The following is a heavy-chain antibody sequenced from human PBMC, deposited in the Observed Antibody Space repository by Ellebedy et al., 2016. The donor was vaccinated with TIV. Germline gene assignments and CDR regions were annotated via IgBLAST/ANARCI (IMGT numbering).Heavy chain of an antibody. Sequence: SETLSLTXTVSGGSISSGSYYWSWIRQPAGKGLEWIGRIYTSGSTNYNPSLKSRVTMSVDTSKNQFSLKLSSVTAADTAVYYCARVGILTGSLDYWGQGTLVTVSS. D-gene: IGHD3-9*01. J-gene: IGHJ4*02. CDR2: IYTSGST. V-gene: IGHV4-61*02. CDR3: ARVGILTGSLDY. CDR1: GGSISSGSYY.